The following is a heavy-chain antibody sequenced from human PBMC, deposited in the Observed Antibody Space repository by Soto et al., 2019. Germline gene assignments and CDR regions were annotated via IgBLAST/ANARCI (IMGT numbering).Heavy chain of an antibody. D-gene: IGHD1-7*01. V-gene: IGHV1-46*01. CDR2: INPNSGTT. Sequence: QVQLVQSGAEVEKPGASVKVSCKASGYMFTYYYIHWVRQGPGQGLEWMGVINPNSGTTTYAQSFQGRVTMTRDTSTSTVYMELTSLTSEDTAIYYCARDNRELGAFDIWGQGTMVTVSS. CDR1: GYMFTYYY. J-gene: IGHJ3*02. CDR3: ARDNRELGAFDI.